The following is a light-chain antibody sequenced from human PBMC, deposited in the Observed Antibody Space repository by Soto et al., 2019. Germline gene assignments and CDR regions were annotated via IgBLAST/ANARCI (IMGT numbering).Light chain of an antibody. CDR3: QQYNSYRA. J-gene: IGKJ1*01. V-gene: IGKV1-5*03. CDR1: QSISNW. CDR2: KAS. Sequence: DIQMTQSPSTLSASVGDRVTITCRASQSISNWLAWHQQKPGKAPKLLIYKASSLESGVPSRVSGSGSGTEFTLTISSLQPDDFATYYCQQYNSYRAFGQGTKVEIK.